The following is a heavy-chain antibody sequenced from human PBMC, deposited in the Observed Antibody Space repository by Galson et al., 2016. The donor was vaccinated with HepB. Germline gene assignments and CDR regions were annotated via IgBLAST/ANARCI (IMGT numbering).Heavy chain of an antibody. CDR1: GFTFTSYS. J-gene: IGHJ4*02. Sequence: SLRLSCAASGFTFTSYSMTWVRRAPGKGLEWVGNINRDGSETNYVDSVMGRFTISRDNAKNSLFLQMNSLRVGDTAVYYCTRGNLVGYWGQGTLVIVSS. CDR3: TRGNLVGY. D-gene: IGHD2-8*02. V-gene: IGHV3-7*01. CDR2: INRDGSET.